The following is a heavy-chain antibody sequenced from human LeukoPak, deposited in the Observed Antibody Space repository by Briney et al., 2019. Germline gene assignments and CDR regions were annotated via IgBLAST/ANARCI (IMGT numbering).Heavy chain of an antibody. V-gene: IGHV4-4*07. D-gene: IGHD4/OR15-4a*01. J-gene: IGHJ4*02. Sequence: SETLSLTCTVSGGSISSYSWSWIRLPAGKGLEWIGRINPSGSTNYNPSLKSRVSMSLDTSKNQFSLKLNSVTAADTAVYYCARQQLKTMASFDYWGQGTLVTVSS. CDR1: GGSISSYS. CDR2: INPSGST. CDR3: ARQQLKTMASFDY.